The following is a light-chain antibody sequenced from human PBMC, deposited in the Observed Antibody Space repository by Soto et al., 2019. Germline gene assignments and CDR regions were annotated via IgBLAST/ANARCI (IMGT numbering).Light chain of an antibody. CDR3: QKSCSFPYS. V-gene: IGKV1-39*01. CDR2: AAS. Sequence: DIQMTQTPSSLSASVGDRVTIPCRASQTISTYLHWYQQNTGKAPKLLIYAASNLQNGVPSRFSGCGSGTDFTLSSISLQPEDVESYYCQKSCSFPYSVRQATKLEIK. J-gene: IGKJ2*01. CDR1: QTISTY.